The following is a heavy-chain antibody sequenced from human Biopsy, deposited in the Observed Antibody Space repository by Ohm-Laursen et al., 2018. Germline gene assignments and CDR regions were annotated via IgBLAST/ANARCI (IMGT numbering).Heavy chain of an antibody. J-gene: IGHJ2*01. CDR2: FNSDGSST. Sequence: LTLTSAASGFTFSSYYMHWVRQAPGKGLVWVSRFNSDGSSTSYADSVKGRFTISRDNANNTLYLQMNSLRAEDTAVYYCARGGGGNSRDWYFDLWGRGTLVTVSS. D-gene: IGHD1-7*01. CDR1: GFTFSSYY. V-gene: IGHV3-74*01. CDR3: ARGGGGNSRDWYFDL.